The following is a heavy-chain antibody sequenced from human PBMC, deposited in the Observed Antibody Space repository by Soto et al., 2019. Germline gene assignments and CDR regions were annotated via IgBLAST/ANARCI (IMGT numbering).Heavy chain of an antibody. D-gene: IGHD6-19*01. Sequence: GGSLRLSCAASGFTFSSYSMNWVRQAPGKGLEWVSSISSSSSYIYYADSVKGRFTISRDNAKNSLYLQMNSLRAEDTAVYYCARDHGVAGSVFDYWGQGTLVTVSS. V-gene: IGHV3-21*01. CDR1: GFTFSSYS. CDR3: ARDHGVAGSVFDY. CDR2: ISSSSSYI. J-gene: IGHJ4*02.